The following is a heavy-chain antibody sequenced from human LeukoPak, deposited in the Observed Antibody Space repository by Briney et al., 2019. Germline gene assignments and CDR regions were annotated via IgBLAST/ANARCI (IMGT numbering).Heavy chain of an antibody. CDR2: VYISGST. J-gene: IGHJ4*02. CDR3: AREETEYSSSWYVSGFDS. Sequence: SETLSLTCTVSGNSISSYYWNWIRQPAGKGLEWIGRVYISGSTYYNPSPKSRVTMSVDTSKNQFSLKLRSVTAADTAVYYCAREETEYSSSWYVSGFDSWGRGTLVTVSS. D-gene: IGHD6-13*01. V-gene: IGHV4-4*07. CDR1: GNSISSYY.